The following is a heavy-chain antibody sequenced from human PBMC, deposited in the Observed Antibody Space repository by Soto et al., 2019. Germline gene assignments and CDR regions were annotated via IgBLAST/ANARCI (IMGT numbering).Heavy chain of an antibody. CDR2: ITGRGIST. J-gene: IGHJ4*02. V-gene: IGHV3-23*01. CDR3: AKDRYGGSGGGLES. D-gene: IGHD5-18*01. Sequence: VQLLESGGGLVRRGASLRLSCVAFGFPFAAGAMNWVRQAPGPGLEWGSTITGRGISTYYADSVRGRFTISRDDSQNTLYLQMNSLRVEDTAVYYCAKDRYGGSGGGLESWGQGALVTVSS. CDR1: GFPFAAGA.